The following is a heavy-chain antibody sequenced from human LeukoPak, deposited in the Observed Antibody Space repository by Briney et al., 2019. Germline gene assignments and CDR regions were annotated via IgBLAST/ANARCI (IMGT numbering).Heavy chain of an antibody. CDR1: GFTFSSYA. V-gene: IGHV3-23*01. D-gene: IGHD3-10*01. Sequence: GGSLRLSCAASGFTFSSYAMSWVRQAPGKWLEWVSAISGSGGSTYYADSVKGRFTISRDNSKNTLYLQMNSLRAEDTAVYYCAKDWGGLWFGETLSYYFDYWGQGTLVTVSS. J-gene: IGHJ4*02. CDR3: AKDWGGLWFGETLSYYFDY. CDR2: ISGSGGST.